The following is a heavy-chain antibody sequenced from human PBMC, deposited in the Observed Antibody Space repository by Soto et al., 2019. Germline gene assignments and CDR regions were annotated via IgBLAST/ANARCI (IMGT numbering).Heavy chain of an antibody. J-gene: IGHJ6*02. CDR2: IRGFSPYT. D-gene: IGHD3-10*01. CDR3: ARDRGYDAHDYYYNAMDG. CDR1: GFTFRTYT. V-gene: IGHV3-21*01. Sequence: GGSLRLSCISSGFTFRTYTKNWVRQAPGKGLEWVSGIRGFSPYTFYAESVKGRFTISRDNAKNSLYLQMDSLRAEDTAVYYCARDRGYDAHDYYYNAMDGWGQGTTVTVSS.